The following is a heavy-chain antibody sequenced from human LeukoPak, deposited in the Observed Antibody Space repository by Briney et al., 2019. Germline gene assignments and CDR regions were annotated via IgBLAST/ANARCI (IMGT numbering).Heavy chain of an antibody. D-gene: IGHD3-22*01. J-gene: IGHJ3*02. CDR3: AKSNGYGLIDI. Sequence: SETLSLTCAVYGGSFSGYYWSWIRQPPGKGLGWIGEINHSGSTNYNPSLKSRVTISVDTSKNQFSLKLNSVTAADTAVYYCAKSNGYGLIDIWGQGTMVTVSS. CDR2: INHSGST. V-gene: IGHV4-34*01. CDR1: GGSFSGYY.